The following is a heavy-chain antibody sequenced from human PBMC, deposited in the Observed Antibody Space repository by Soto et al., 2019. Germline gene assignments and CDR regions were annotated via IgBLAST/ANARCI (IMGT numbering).Heavy chain of an antibody. J-gene: IGHJ4*02. V-gene: IGHV3-23*01. D-gene: IGHD6-6*01. Sequence: LRLSCAASGFTFSSYAMSWVRQAPGKGLEWVSAISGSGGSTYYADSVKGRFTISRDNSKNTLYLQMNSLGAEDTAIYYCAKGSHPPYSSSPSFDYWGQGTLVTVSS. CDR3: AKGSHPPYSSSPSFDY. CDR2: ISGSGGST. CDR1: GFTFSSYA.